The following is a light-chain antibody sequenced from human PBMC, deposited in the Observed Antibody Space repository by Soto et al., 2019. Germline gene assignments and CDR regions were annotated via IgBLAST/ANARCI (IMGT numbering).Light chain of an antibody. J-gene: IGKJ1*01. CDR1: QSVSSY. CDR2: DAS. Sequence: EIVLTQSPGTLSLSPGARATLSCRASQSVSSYLAWYQQKPGPAPRLLIYDASNRATGIPARFSGSGSGTDFTLTISSLEPEDFAVYYCQQRSNWPTFGQGTKVDIK. CDR3: QQRSNWPT. V-gene: IGKV3-11*01.